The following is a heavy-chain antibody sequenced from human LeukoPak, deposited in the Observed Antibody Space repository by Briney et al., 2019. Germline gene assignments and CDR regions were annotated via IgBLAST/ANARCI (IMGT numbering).Heavy chain of an antibody. CDR2: IWYDGGNK. CDR1: GFTFSNYG. V-gene: IGHV3-33*06. J-gene: IGHJ4*02. Sequence: GGSLRLSCAASGFTFSNYGLHWVRQAPGKGLEGVAVIWYDGGNKYYADSVKGRFTISRDNSKDTLYLQMNSLSAEHTAVYYCAKDQSKTVTPRHCFDSWGQGTLVTVSS. CDR3: AKDQSKTVTPRHCFDS. D-gene: IGHD4-17*01.